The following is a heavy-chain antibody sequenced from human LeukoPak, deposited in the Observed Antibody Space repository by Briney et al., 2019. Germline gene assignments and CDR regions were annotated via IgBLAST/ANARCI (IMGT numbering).Heavy chain of an antibody. CDR1: GFTFSDAW. CDR2: ISGSSRVI. CDR3: ARDLDTSGYTFDY. Sequence: GGSLRLSCAASGFTFSDAWMSWVRQAPGKGLEWISYISGSSRVIYYADSVKGRFTISRDNAKNSLYLQMNSLRDEDTAVYYCARDLDTSGYTFDYWGQGTLVTVSS. D-gene: IGHD3-22*01. V-gene: IGHV3-48*02. J-gene: IGHJ4*02.